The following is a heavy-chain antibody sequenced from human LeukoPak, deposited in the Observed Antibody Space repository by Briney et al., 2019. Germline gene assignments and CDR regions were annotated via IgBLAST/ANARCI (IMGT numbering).Heavy chain of an antibody. CDR2: ISSSSSTI. V-gene: IGHV3-48*01. J-gene: IGHJ4*02. CDR3: ARTTTVVKYDY. CDR1: GFTFSSYS. Sequence: AGGSLRLACAASGFTFSSYSMNWVRQAPGKGLEWVSYISSSSSTIYYADSVRGRFTISRDNAKNSLYLQMNSLRAEDTAVYYRARTTTVVKYDYWGQGTLVTVSS. D-gene: IGHD4-23*01.